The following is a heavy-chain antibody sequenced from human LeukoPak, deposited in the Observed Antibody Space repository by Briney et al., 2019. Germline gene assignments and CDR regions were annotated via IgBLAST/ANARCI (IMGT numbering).Heavy chain of an antibody. CDR2: ISSSSSYI. CDR1: GFTFSSYS. D-gene: IGHD5-12*01. Sequence: GGSLRLPCAASGFTFSSYSMNWVRQAPGKGLEWVSSISSSSSYIYYADSVKGRFTISRDNAKNSLYLQMNSLRAEDTAVYYCARAAYSGYDWDYWGQGTLVTVSS. J-gene: IGHJ4*02. V-gene: IGHV3-21*01. CDR3: ARAAYSGYDWDY.